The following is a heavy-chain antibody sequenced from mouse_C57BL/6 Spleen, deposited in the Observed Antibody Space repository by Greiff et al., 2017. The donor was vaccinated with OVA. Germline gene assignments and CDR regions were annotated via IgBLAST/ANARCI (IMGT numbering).Heavy chain of an antibody. Sequence: QVQLKQPGAELVMPGASVKLSCKASGYTFTSYWMHWVKQRPGQGLEWIGEIDPSDSYTNYNQKFKGKSTLTVDKSSSTAYMQLSSLTSEDSAVYYCARGDWGDYWGQGTTLTVSS. CDR1: GYTFTSYW. V-gene: IGHV1-69*01. CDR2: IDPSDSYT. CDR3: ARGDWGDY. D-gene: IGHD4-1*01. J-gene: IGHJ2*01.